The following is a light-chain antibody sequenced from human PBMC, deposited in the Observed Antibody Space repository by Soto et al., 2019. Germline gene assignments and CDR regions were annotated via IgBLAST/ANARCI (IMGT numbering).Light chain of an antibody. Sequence: DIQMTRSPSNLSSSVGDRLHITCRASQSISNRLAWYQQRPGKAPKYLIYDASTLDSGAPSRFSGSGSGTEFTLSISSLQPDDFATYYCQQYNIYPWTFGQLTNV. CDR2: DAS. CDR3: QQYNIYPWT. J-gene: IGKJ1*01. CDR1: QSISNR. V-gene: IGKV1-5*01.